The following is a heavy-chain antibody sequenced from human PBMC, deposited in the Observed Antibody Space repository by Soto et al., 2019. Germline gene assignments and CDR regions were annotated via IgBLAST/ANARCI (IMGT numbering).Heavy chain of an antibody. Sequence: PSETLSLTCGVSGGSISSGGYSWTWIRQPLGKGLEWIGYIYHSGSTYYNPSLKSRVTISLDRSKNQFSLELSSVTAADTAVYYCARGGAGSGYYLFDYWGQGTLVTVSS. CDR2: IYHSGST. V-gene: IGHV4-30-2*01. D-gene: IGHD3-22*01. CDR1: GGSISSGGYS. J-gene: IGHJ4*02. CDR3: ARGGAGSGYYLFDY.